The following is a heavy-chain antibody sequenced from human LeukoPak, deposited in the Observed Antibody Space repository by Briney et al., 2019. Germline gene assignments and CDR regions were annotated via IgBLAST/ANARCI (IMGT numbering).Heavy chain of an antibody. V-gene: IGHV3-15*01. CDR3: TTFVNYYGSGNSVDY. J-gene: IGHJ4*02. CDR2: IKSKTDGGTT. D-gene: IGHD3-10*01. Sequence: GGSLRLSCAASGFTFSNAWTSWVRQAPGKGLEWVGRIKSKTDGGTTDYAAPVKGRFTISRDDSKNTLYLQMNSLKTEDTAVYYCTTFVNYYGSGNSVDYWGQGTLVTVSS. CDR1: GFTFSNAW.